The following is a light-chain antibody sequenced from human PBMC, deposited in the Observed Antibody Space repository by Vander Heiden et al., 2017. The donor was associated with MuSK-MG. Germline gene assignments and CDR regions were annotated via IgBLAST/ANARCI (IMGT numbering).Light chain of an antibody. J-gene: IGLJ3*02. CDR2: GNS. V-gene: IGLV1-40*01. CDR3: QYYDSSLSGVV. Sequence: QSVLTQPPSVSGAPGQRVTISCTGSSSNIGAGYDVHWSQQLPGTAPKLLIYGNSNRPSGVPDRFSGSKSGTSASLAITGLQAEDEAEYYCQYYDSSLSGVVFGGGTKLTVL. CDR1: SSNIGAGYD.